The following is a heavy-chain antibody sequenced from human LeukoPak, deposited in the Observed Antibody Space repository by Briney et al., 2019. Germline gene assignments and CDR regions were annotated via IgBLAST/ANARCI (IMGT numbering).Heavy chain of an antibody. V-gene: IGHV4-59*01. Sequence: PSETLSLTCTVSGGSISSYYWSWVRQPPGKGLEWIGYIYYSGSTNYNPSLKSRVTISIDTSKNQFSLKLSSVTAADTAVYYCASSGYYYGLVDYWGQGTLVTVSS. D-gene: IGHD3-22*01. CDR3: ASSGYYYGLVDY. CDR2: IYYSGST. J-gene: IGHJ4*02. CDR1: GGSISSYY.